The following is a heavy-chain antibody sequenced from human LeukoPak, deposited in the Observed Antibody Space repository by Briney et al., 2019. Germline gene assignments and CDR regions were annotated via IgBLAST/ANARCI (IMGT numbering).Heavy chain of an antibody. D-gene: IGHD3-16*01. V-gene: IGHV3-74*01. CDR2: INSDGSGT. CDR3: VRDDGGAGQNFDY. CDR1: AFTFSNYR. J-gene: IGHJ4*02. Sequence: GGSLRLSCAASAFTFSNYRMHWVRHAPGKGLVWVSRINSDGSGTAYADFVKGRFSISRDNAKNTLYLQMTSLRAEDTAVYYCVRDDGGAGQNFDYWGQGTLVTVSS.